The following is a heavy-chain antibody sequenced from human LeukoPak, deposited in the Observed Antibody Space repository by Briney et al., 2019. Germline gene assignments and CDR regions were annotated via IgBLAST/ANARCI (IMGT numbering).Heavy chain of an antibody. D-gene: IGHD3-10*01. CDR1: GYTFTGYY. Sequence: ASVKVSCKASGYTFTGYYMHWVRQAPGQGLEWMGWINPNSGGTNYAQKFQGRVTVTRDASISTAYMELSRLRSDDTAVYYCAREGVTMVRGIKRTFGYWGQGTLVTVSS. CDR2: INPNSGGT. J-gene: IGHJ4*02. V-gene: IGHV1-2*02. CDR3: AREGVTMVRGIKRTFGY.